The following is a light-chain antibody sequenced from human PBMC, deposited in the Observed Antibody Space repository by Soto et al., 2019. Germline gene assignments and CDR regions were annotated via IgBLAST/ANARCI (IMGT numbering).Light chain of an antibody. J-gene: IGLJ2*01. V-gene: IGLV2-14*01. CDR1: SSDVGGYNF. CDR2: DVT. Sequence: QSALTQPASVSGSPGQSITIPCTGTSSDVGGYNFVSWYQQYPGKAPKLMIYDVTNRPSGVSNRFSASKSGNTASLTISGLQAEDGANYYCSSYTSSSTLVVFGGGTKLTVL. CDR3: SSYTSSSTLVV.